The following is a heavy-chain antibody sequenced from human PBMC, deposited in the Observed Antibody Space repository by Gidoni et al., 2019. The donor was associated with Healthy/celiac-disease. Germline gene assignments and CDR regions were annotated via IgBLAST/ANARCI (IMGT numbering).Heavy chain of an antibody. D-gene: IGHD6-19*01. Sequence: QVQLQESGPGLVKPSDTLSLTCAVPGYSISSSNWWGWIRQPPGKGLEWIGYIYYSGSTYYNPSLKSRVTMSVDTSKNQFSLKLSSVTAVDTAVYYCARTPQWLGEEYYFDYWGQGTLVTVSS. CDR2: IYYSGST. CDR1: GYSISSSNW. J-gene: IGHJ4*02. CDR3: ARTPQWLGEEYYFDY. V-gene: IGHV4-28*01.